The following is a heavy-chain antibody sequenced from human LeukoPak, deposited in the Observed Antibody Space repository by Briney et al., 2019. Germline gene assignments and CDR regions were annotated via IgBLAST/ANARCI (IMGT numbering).Heavy chain of an antibody. CDR3: ARGTFKDGLDV. V-gene: IGHV4-4*07. Sequence: TSETLSLTCTVSGGSISIFYWSWIRQPAGKGLDWIGRIHSSGSINHNPPLKSRVTLSVDTSKNQFSLKLTSVAAADTAVYYCARGTFKDGLDVWGQGTTVTVSS. D-gene: IGHD2/OR15-2a*01. CDR1: GGSISIFY. CDR2: IHSSGSI. J-gene: IGHJ6*02.